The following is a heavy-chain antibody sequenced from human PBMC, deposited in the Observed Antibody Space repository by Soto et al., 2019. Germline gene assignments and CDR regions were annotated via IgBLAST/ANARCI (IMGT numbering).Heavy chain of an antibody. CDR3: AKIDSSSSDNGYFDY. D-gene: IGHD6-13*01. Sequence: PGGSLRLSCAASEFTFSNYAMSWVRQAPGKGLEWVSSISDNGGTTYYADSVKGRFTISRDNSKNTLYLQMNSLRAEDTAVYYCAKIDSSSSDNGYFDYWGQGTLVTVSS. CDR1: EFTFSNYA. V-gene: IGHV3-23*01. CDR2: ISDNGGTT. J-gene: IGHJ4*02.